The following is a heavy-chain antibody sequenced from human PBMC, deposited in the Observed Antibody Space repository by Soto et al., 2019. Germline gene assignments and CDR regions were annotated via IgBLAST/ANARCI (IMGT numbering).Heavy chain of an antibody. Sequence: QVQLVQSGAEVKKPGASVKVSCRASGYAFTGYTLHWVRRAPGQSLEYMGWINTGNGNTEHSQIFQARVTFTRDTLASTAYMELTTLGSEDTAVYYCARNFYGSGTSYHAFDIWGQGTLVNVSS. D-gene: IGHD3-10*01. CDR1: GYAFTGYT. J-gene: IGHJ3*02. CDR2: INTGNGNT. V-gene: IGHV1-3*04. CDR3: ARNFYGSGTSYHAFDI.